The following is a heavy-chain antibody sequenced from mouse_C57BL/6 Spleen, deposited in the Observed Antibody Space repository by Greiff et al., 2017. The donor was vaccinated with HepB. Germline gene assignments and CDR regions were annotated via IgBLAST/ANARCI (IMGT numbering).Heavy chain of an antibody. J-gene: IGHJ4*01. CDR3: ERGTVTGAMDD. CDR1: GYTFTSYW. D-gene: IGHD1-1*01. Sequence: QVQLQQPGAELVKPGASVKLSCTASGYTFTSYWMHWVKQRPGQGLEWIGMIHPNSGSTNYNEKFKSKATLTVDKSSSTAYMRLSSLTSEDSAVYYSERGTVTGAMDDWGQGTSVTVSS. V-gene: IGHV1-64*01. CDR2: IHPNSGST.